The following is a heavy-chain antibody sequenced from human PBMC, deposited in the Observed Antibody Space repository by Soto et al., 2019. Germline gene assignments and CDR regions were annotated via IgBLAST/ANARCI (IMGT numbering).Heavy chain of an antibody. CDR2: IYYSGST. CDR1: GGYISSYY. D-gene: IGHD6-13*01. J-gene: IGHJ6*02. Sequence: SETKSLTSTVSGGYISSYYWSWLRPTPGKGLEWIGYIYYSGSTNYNPSLKSRVTISVDTSRYQFSLKLSSVTAADTAVYYCAGTPNSSSWYSPYYYYGMDVRGQGTTVTVSS. V-gene: IGHV4-59*08. CDR3: AGTPNSSSWYSPYYYYGMDV.